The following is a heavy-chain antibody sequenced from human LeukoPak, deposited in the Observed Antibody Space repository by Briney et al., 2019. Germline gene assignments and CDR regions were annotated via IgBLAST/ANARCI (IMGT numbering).Heavy chain of an antibody. CDR3: ARAGTMADAFDI. J-gene: IGHJ3*02. V-gene: IGHV1-69*13. D-gene: IGHD6-19*01. CDR1: GGTFSSYA. CDR2: IIPIFGTA. Sequence: ASVKVSCKASGGTFSSYAISWVRQAPGEGLEWMGGIIPIFGTANYAQKFQGRVTITADESTSTAYMELSSLRSEDTAVYYCARAGTMADAFDIWGQGTMVTVSS.